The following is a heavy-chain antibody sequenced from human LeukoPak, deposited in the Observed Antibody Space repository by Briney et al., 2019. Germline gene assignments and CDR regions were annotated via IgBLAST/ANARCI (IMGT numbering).Heavy chain of an antibody. Sequence: PSETLSLTCTVSGGSISSSSYYWGWIRQPPGKGLEWIGSIYYSGSTYYNPSLKSRVTISVDTSKNQFSLRLSSVTAADTAVYYCARGRDGSVRGDFDPWGQGTLVTVSS. CDR1: GGSISSSSYY. J-gene: IGHJ5*02. D-gene: IGHD3-10*01. V-gene: IGHV4-39*01. CDR2: IYYSGST. CDR3: ARGRDGSVRGDFDP.